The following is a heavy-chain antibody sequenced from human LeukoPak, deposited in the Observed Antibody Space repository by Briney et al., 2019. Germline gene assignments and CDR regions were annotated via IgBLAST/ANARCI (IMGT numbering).Heavy chain of an antibody. CDR3: ARATIADSSTYYIDY. J-gene: IGHJ4*02. Sequence: ASVKVSGKASGYSFTGYYMHWVRQAPGQGLEWMGWINPNSGGTNYAQKFQGRVTMTRDMSISTAYMEVSRLTSDDTAAYYCARATIADSSTYYIDYWGLGTLVTVSS. D-gene: IGHD3-22*01. V-gene: IGHV1-2*02. CDR2: INPNSGGT. CDR1: GYSFTGYY.